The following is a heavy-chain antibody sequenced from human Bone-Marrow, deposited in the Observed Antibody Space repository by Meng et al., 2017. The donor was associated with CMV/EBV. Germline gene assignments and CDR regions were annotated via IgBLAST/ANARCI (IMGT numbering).Heavy chain of an antibody. V-gene: IGHV1-69*02. D-gene: IGHD1-26*01. J-gene: IGHJ3*02. CDR2: IIPILGIA. CDR1: GGTFSSYT. Sequence: PVKVSCKASGGTFSSYTISWVRQAPGQGLEWMGRIIPILGIANYAQKFQGRVTITADKSTSTAYMELSSLSSEDTAVYYCWSPLVGATGGEGWDDAFDIWGQGTMVTVSS. CDR3: WSPLVGATGGEGWDDAFDI.